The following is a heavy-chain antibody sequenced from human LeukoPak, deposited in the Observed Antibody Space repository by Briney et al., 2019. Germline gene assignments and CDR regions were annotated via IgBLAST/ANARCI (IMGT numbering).Heavy chain of an antibody. CDR2: IYHSGST. D-gene: IGHD2-2*01. CDR3: ARESYCSSTSCPTYYYYYYYMDV. CDR1: GGSISSSNW. J-gene: IGHJ6*03. Sequence: SGTLSLTCAVSGGSISSSNWWSWVRQPPGKGLEWIGEIYHSGSTNYNPSLKSRVTISVDKSKNQFSLKLSSVTAADTAVYYCARESYCSSTSCPTYYYYYYYMDVRGKGTTVTVSS. V-gene: IGHV4-4*02.